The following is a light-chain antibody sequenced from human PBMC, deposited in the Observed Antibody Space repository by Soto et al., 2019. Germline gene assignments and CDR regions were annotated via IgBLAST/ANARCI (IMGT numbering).Light chain of an antibody. Sequence: EVVMTQSPATLSVSPGERATLSCRASHSVSSSLAWYQQKPGQAPRLLISGASTRAAGIPARFSGSGSGTEFTLTISGLQSEDFAVYYCQQYGSSPKTFGQGTKVDIK. CDR2: GAS. J-gene: IGKJ1*01. V-gene: IGKV3-15*01. CDR1: HSVSSS. CDR3: QQYGSSPKT.